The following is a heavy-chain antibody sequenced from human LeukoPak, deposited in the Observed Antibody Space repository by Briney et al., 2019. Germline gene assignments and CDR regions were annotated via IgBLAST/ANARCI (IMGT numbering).Heavy chain of an antibody. CDR3: ARTGRGYSGYYSLDY. D-gene: IGHD5-12*01. J-gene: IGHJ4*02. CDR2: INPNSGGT. Sequence: GASVKVSCKASGYTFTGYYMHWVRQAPGQGLEWMGWINPNSGGTNYAQKFQGRVTMTRDTSISTAYMELSRLRSDDTAVYYCARTGRGYSGYYSLDYWGQGTLVTVSS. V-gene: IGHV1-2*02. CDR1: GYTFTGYY.